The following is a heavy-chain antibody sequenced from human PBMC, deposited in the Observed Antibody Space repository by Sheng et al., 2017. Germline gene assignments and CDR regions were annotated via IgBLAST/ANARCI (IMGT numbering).Heavy chain of an antibody. J-gene: IGHJ6*03. D-gene: IGHD6-13*01. CDR1: GYTFTGYY. CDR3: ARDGGIAAAGNGGGYYYYYMDV. Sequence: QVQLVQSGAEVKKPGASVKVSCKASGYTFTGYYMHWVRQAPGQGLEWMGWINPNSGGTNYAQKFQGRVTMTRDTSISTAYMELSRLRSDDTAVYYCARDGGIAAAGNGGGYYYYYMDVWGQGTTVTVSS. V-gene: IGHV1-2*02. CDR2: INPNSGGT.